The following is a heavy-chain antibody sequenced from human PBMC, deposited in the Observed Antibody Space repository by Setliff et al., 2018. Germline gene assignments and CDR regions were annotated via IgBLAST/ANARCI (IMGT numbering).Heavy chain of an antibody. J-gene: IGHJ4*02. Sequence: GSLRLSCAASGFTFSSYSMNWVRQAPGKGLEWVSSISSSSSYIYYADSVKGRFTISRDNAKNSLYLQMNSLRAEDTAVYYCARGTGARMTTVTPIDYWGQGTLVTVSS. V-gene: IGHV3-21*01. CDR1: GFTFSSYS. CDR2: ISSSSSYI. CDR3: ARGTGARMTTVTPIDY. D-gene: IGHD4-17*01.